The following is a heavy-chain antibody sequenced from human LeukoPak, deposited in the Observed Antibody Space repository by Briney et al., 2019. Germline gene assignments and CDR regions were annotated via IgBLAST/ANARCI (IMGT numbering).Heavy chain of an antibody. V-gene: IGHV3-23*01. J-gene: IGHJ2*01. CDR2: MSGGGFST. D-gene: IGHD1-1*01. CDR3: AKGGAGTGRYFDH. CDR1: GFTFGSHP. Sequence: PGGSLRLSCAASGFTFGSHPMSWVRQAPGKGLEWVAFMSGGGFSTYYADSVKGRFTISRDNSKNTVYLQMNSLRAEDTALYYCAKGGAGTGRYFDHWGRGTLVTVSS.